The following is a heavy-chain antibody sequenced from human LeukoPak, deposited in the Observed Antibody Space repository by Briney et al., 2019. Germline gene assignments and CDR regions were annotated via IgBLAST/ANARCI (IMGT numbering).Heavy chain of an antibody. CDR1: GFTFSSYE. V-gene: IGHV3-48*03. CDR2: ISRSGSTI. D-gene: IGHD6-13*01. Sequence: GGSLRLSCAASGFTFSSYEMNWVRQAPGKGLEWVSYISRSGSTIYYADSVKGRFTISRDNAKNSLYLQMNSLRAEDTAVYYCAREAFRSSWKKFDYWGQGTLVTVSS. CDR3: AREAFRSSWKKFDY. J-gene: IGHJ4*02.